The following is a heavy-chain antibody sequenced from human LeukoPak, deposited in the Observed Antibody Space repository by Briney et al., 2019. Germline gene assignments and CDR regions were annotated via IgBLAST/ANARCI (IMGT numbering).Heavy chain of an antibody. V-gene: IGHV1-8*01. Sequence: GASVKVSCKASGYTFTSYDINWVRQATGQGLEWMGWMNPNSGNTGCAQKFQGRVTMTRNTSISTAYMELSSLRSEDTAVYYCARSLWELRAFDIWGQGTMVTVSS. CDR1: GYTFTSYD. J-gene: IGHJ3*02. CDR3: ARSLWELRAFDI. CDR2: MNPNSGNT. D-gene: IGHD1-26*01.